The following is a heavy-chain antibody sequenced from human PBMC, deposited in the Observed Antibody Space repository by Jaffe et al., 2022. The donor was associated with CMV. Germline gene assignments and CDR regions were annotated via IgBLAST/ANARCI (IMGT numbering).Heavy chain of an antibody. D-gene: IGHD5-12*01. V-gene: IGHV4-59*01. Sequence: QVQLQESGPGLVKPSETLSLTCTVSGGSISSYYWSWIRQPPGKGLEWIGYIYYSGSTNYNPSLKSRVTISVDTSKNQFSLKLSSVTAADTAVYYCAREARDGYNYKSYAFDIWGQGTMVTVSS. CDR3: AREARDGYNYKSYAFDI. CDR1: GGSISSYY. CDR2: IYYSGST. J-gene: IGHJ3*02.